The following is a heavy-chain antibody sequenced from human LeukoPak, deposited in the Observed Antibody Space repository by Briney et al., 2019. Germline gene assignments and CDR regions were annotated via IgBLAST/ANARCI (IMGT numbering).Heavy chain of an antibody. CDR2: LTDSGGTT. D-gene: IGHD5-24*01. CDR3: AKKRDAFDI. Sequence: GGSLRLSCVASGFTFSSYAMGWVRQAPGKRPEWVSSLTDSGGTTYYVDSVKGRFTISRDNSKNTLYLHMNSLRAEDTAMYYCAKKRDAFDIWGQGTMVAVSS. V-gene: IGHV3-23*01. J-gene: IGHJ3*02. CDR1: GFTFSSYA.